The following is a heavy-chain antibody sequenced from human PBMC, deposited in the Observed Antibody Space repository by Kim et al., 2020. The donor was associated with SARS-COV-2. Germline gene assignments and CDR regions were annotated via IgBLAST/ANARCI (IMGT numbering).Heavy chain of an antibody. D-gene: IGHD3-10*01. CDR1: GFTFSNAW. V-gene: IGHV3-15*01. CDR3: TTAHKRRPMVRGLAGERSGYYYYYGMDV. CDR2: IKSKTDGGTT. J-gene: IGHJ6*02. Sequence: GGSLRLSCAASGFTFSNAWMSWVRQAPGKGLEWVGRIKSKTDGGTTDYAAPVKGRFTISRDDSKNTLYLQMNSLKTEDTAVYYCTTAHKRRPMVRGLAGERSGYYYYYGMDVWGQGTTVTVSS.